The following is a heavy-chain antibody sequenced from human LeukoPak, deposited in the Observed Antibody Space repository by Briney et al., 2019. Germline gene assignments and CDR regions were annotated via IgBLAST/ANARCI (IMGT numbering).Heavy chain of an antibody. CDR3: ARHGGESLGRIAAADWFDP. D-gene: IGHD6-13*01. CDR1: GGSISSYY. J-gene: IGHJ5*02. Sequence: SENLSLTCTVSGGSISSYYWSWIRQPPGKGLEWIGYIYTSGSTNYNPSLKSRVTISVDTSKNQFSLKLSSVTAADTAVYYCARHGGESLGRIAAADWFDPWGQGTLVTVSS. CDR2: IYTSGST. V-gene: IGHV4-4*09.